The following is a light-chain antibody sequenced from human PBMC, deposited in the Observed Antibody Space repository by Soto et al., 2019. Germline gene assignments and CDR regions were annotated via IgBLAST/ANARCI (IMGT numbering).Light chain of an antibody. Sequence: VLIQPHSVSESPGKTITISCTRSSGSIGGSYVQWFQQRPGSAPRIVSYEDDQRPSGVPDRFSGSIDSSSNSASLTISGLKTEDEADYYCQSSAYNNQIFGGGTKLTVL. CDR3: QSSAYNNQI. CDR2: EDD. J-gene: IGLJ2*01. CDR1: SGSIGGSY. V-gene: IGLV6-57*04.